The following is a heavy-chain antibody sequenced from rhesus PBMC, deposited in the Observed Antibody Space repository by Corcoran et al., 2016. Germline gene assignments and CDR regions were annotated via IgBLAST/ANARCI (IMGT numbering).Heavy chain of an antibody. D-gene: IGHD2-39*01. CDR3: ARGVAADY. CDR2: ITYDGST. CDR1: GGSISRDYFY. Sequence: QLQLQESGPGLVKPSETLSLTCAVSGGSISRDYFYWNLFRQPPGEGLEWIGYITYDGSTSSNPSLASRVTISRDTSKNQFSLNLTSVTAADTAVYYCARGVAADYWGQGVLVTVSS. J-gene: IGHJ4*01. V-gene: IGHV4-122*02.